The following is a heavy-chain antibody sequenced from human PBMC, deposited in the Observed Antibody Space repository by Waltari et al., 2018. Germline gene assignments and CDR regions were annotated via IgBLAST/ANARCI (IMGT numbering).Heavy chain of an antibody. J-gene: IGHJ5*02. CDR2: ILPVRGVA. D-gene: IGHD6-6*01. CDR3: ARGIGSITAREGWFDP. CDR1: GGTFSVYS. Sequence: QVRLVQSGSEVKKPGSSVKVSCKTSGGTFSVYSITWVRQAPGQGLEWMGRILPVRGVATYSARFQGSVTITASTSTTTASMELSSLRSEATPVYYCARGIGSITAREGWFDPWGQGTLVTVSS. V-gene: IGHV1-69*02.